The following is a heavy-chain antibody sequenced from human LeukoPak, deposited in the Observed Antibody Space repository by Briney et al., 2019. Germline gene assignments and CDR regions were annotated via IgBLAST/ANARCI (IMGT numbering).Heavy chain of an antibody. CDR2: IYYSGST. CDR1: GGSISSGGYY. V-gene: IGHV4-31*03. J-gene: IGHJ5*02. D-gene: IGHD3-22*01. Sequence: SQTLSLTCTVSGGSISSGGYYWSWIRQHPGKGLEWIGYIYYSGSTYYNPSLKSRVTISVDTSKNQFSLKLSSVTAADTAVYYCASDRRYYYDSSGYYLNWFDPWGRGTLVTVSS. CDR3: ASDRRYYYDSSGYYLNWFDP.